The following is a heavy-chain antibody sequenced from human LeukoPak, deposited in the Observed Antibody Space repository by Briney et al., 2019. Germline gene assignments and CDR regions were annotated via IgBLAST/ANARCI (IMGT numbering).Heavy chain of an antibody. Sequence: PGGSLRLSCAASGFTFSSYAMHWVRQAPGKGLEWVAVISYDGSNKYYADSVKGRFTISRDNSKNTLYLQMNSLRAEDTAVYYCASLRRHWWELLEGTAGAFDIWGQGTMVTVSS. J-gene: IGHJ3*02. CDR1: GFTFSSYA. V-gene: IGHV3-30*14. CDR3: ASLRRHWWELLEGTAGAFDI. CDR2: ISYDGSNK. D-gene: IGHD1-26*01.